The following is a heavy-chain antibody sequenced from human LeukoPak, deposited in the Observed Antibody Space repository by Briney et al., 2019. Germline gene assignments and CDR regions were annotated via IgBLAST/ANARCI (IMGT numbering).Heavy chain of an antibody. D-gene: IGHD3-10*01. CDR1: GGSIISGGYY. Sequence: SETLSLTCTVSGGSIISGGYYWSWIRQHPGKGLEWIGYIYYSGSTYFNPSLESRLTMSVDTSKNQFSLTLISVTAADTAVYYCAREIPSSGTHSSYFDYWGQGTLVTVSS. J-gene: IGHJ4*02. CDR3: AREIPSSGTHSSYFDY. V-gene: IGHV4-31*03. CDR2: IYYSGST.